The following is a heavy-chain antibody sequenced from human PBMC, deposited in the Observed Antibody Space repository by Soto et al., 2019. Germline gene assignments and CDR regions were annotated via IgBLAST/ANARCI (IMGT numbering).Heavy chain of an antibody. J-gene: IGHJ6*02. V-gene: IGHV1-69*13. CDR1: GGTFSSCA. CDR2: IIPIFGTA. D-gene: IGHD5-12*01. Sequence: SVKVSCKASGGTFSSCAVSSVRQAPGQGLEWMGGIIPIFGTANYAQKFQGRVTITADESTSTAYMELSSLRSEDTAVYYCARDRDGYKEAYYYGMDVWGQGTTVTVSS. CDR3: ARDRDGYKEAYYYGMDV.